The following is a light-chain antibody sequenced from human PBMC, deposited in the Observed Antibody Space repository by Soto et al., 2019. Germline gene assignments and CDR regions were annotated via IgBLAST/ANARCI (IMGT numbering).Light chain of an antibody. J-gene: IGKJ1*01. CDR2: DAS. CDR3: QQYNSYSPWT. Sequence: DIQMTPAPSTLSSPFLERVTITCPASQSVNKWLAWFQQKPGKVPKLLIFDASTLQTGVPSRFGGGGSGTEFTLTISGLQPDDFATYYCQQYNSYSPWTFGPGTKVDIK. CDR1: QSVNKW. V-gene: IGKV1-5*01.